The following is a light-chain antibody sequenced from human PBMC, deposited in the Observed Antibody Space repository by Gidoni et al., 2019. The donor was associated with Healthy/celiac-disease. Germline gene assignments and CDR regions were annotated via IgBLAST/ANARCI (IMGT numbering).Light chain of an antibody. V-gene: IGKV1-39*01. CDR3: QQSYSTS. J-gene: IGKJ4*01. Sequence: DIQMTQSPSSLSASVGDRVTITCRASQSISSDLNWYQQKPGKDPKLLIYAASSLQSGVPSRFSGSGSGTDFTLTSSRLQPEDFATYYCQQSYSTSFGGGTKVEIK. CDR2: AAS. CDR1: QSISSD.